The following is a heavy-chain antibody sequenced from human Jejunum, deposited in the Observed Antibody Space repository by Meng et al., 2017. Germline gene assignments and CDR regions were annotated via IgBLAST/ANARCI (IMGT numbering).Heavy chain of an antibody. J-gene: IGHJ4*02. CDR3: ARAPPYSGTYSYYFDS. CDR1: GFTVSNNY. D-gene: IGHD1-26*01. CDR2: IYSGAVT. V-gene: IGHV3-53*01. Sequence: GESLKISCAASGFTVSNNYMSWVRQAPGKGLEWVSVIYSGAVTYYADSVKGRFTTSRDDSKNTLFLQMNSLTAEDTAVYYCARAPPYSGTYSYYFDSWGQGTLVTVSS.